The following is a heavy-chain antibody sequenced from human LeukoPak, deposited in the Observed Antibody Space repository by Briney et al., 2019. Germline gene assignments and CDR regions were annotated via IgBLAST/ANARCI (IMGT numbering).Heavy chain of an antibody. CDR3: ARWRGSTSERSDY. CDR1: GFTFSSHW. V-gene: IGHV3-7*01. D-gene: IGHD2-2*01. J-gene: IGHJ4*02. Sequence: GGSLRLSCVVSGFTFSSHWMSWVRQAPGKGLEWVGNIKEDGSDTYHADSVKGRFTISRDNAKNSLYLQMDSLRVEDTATYYCARWRGSTSERSDYWGQGTLVTVSS. CDR2: IKEDGSDT.